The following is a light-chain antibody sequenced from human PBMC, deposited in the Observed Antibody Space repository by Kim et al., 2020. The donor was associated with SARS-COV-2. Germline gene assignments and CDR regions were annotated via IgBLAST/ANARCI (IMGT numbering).Light chain of an antibody. Sequence: VSPGQTAPVTCSGDRLGDKYTYGYQQKAGQSPVLVIYEDAKRPSGIPGRFSGSNSGNTATLTISGTQAMDEADYYCQAWDTDSAVFGGGTQLTVL. CDR2: EDA. CDR3: QAWDTDSAV. V-gene: IGLV3-1*01. J-gene: IGLJ2*01. CDR1: RLGDKY.